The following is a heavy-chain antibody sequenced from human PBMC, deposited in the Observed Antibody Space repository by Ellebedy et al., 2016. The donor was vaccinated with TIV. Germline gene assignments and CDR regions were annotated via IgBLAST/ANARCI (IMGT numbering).Heavy chain of an antibody. V-gene: IGHV3-48*03. CDR2: ISESGSTI. Sequence: PGGSLRLSCEASGFSFSSFEMNWVRQAPGKGLEWVSYISESGSTIFYADSVKGRFTISRDNAKNSLYLQMNSLRAEDTAVYYCMKDKHDSGTYGDFWGQGSLVTVSS. J-gene: IGHJ4*02. CDR3: MKDKHDSGTYGDF. CDR1: GFSFSSFE. D-gene: IGHD3-10*01.